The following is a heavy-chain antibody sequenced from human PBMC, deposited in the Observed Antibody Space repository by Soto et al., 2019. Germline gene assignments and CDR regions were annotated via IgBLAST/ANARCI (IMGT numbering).Heavy chain of an antibody. J-gene: IGHJ4*02. CDR1: RFTFGSYA. CDR3: AKDSLGIHVWLGSFDY. V-gene: IGHV3-23*01. D-gene: IGHD3-10*01. Sequence: EVQLLESGGGLVQPGGSLRLSCAASRFTFGSYAMSWVRQAPGKGLEWVSGISGSGGSTYYADSVKGRFTISRDNSKNTLYLQMHSLRVEDTAVYYCAKDSLGIHVWLGSFDYWGQGTLVTVSS. CDR2: ISGSGGST.